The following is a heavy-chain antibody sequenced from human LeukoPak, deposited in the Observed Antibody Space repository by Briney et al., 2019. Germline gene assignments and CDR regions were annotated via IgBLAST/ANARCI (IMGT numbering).Heavy chain of an antibody. Sequence: ASVKVSCKASGYTFTDYYMHWVRQAPGQGLEWMGWINPNSGGTNYAQKFQGRVTMTRDTSISTAYMELSRLRSDDTAVYYCARDRRACSSTSCYRGGWFDPWGQGTLVTVSS. CDR2: INPNSGGT. CDR3: ARDRRACSSTSCYRGGWFDP. CDR1: GYTFTDYY. D-gene: IGHD2-2*01. V-gene: IGHV1-2*02. J-gene: IGHJ5*02.